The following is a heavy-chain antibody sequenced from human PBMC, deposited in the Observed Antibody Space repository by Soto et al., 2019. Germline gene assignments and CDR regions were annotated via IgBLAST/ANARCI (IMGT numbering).Heavy chain of an antibody. D-gene: IGHD3-16*01. CDR1: GFTFSNYA. CDR3: ANSTPPFSRGELDV. CDR2: ISTTGRTT. J-gene: IGHJ6*02. V-gene: IGHV3-23*01. Sequence: EVQVLESGGGLVQPGGSLRLSCAASGFTFSNYAMNWVRQAPGKGLEWVSGISTTGRTTYEVDSRFTISRDNSKNTLYPQMNSLRADDTVVYYCANSTPPFSRGELDVRGQGTTVTLSS.